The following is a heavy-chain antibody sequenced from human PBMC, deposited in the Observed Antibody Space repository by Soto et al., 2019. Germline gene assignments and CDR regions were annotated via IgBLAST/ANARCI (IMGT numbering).Heavy chain of an antibody. D-gene: IGHD3-10*01. CDR1: GLTFSSYA. CDR3: ARAPQGAYGSGSYYPLYYYYYGMDV. CDR2: ISGSGGST. V-gene: IGHV3-23*01. J-gene: IGHJ6*02. Sequence: GGSLRLSCAASGLTFSSYAMSWVRQAPGKGLEWVSAISGSGGSTYYADSVKGRFTISRDNSKNTLYLQMNSLRAEDTAVYYCARAPQGAYGSGSYYPLYYYYYGMDVWGQGTTVTVSS.